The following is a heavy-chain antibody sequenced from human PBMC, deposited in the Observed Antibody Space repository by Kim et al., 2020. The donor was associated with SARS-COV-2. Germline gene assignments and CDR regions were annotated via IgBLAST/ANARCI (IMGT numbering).Heavy chain of an antibody. CDR2: IAPSDSNT. D-gene: IGHD3-9*01. CDR3: ARRPPRTYDILPGYYIFDY. V-gene: IGHV5-10-1*01. CDR1: GYNFVSYW. Sequence: GESLKISCEGSGYNFVSYWITWVRQMPGKGLEWMGTIAPSDSNTNYSPSFQGHVTISADKSITTAFLQWSSLKASDTAMYYCARRPPRTYDILPGYYIFDYWGQGTLVTVSS. J-gene: IGHJ4*02.